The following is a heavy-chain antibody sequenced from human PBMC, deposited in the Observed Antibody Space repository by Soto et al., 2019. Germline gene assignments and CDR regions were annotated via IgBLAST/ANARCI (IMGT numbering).Heavy chain of an antibody. D-gene: IGHD2-2*01. Sequence: PGESLKISCKGSGYSFTSYWISWVRQMPGKGLEWMGRIDPSDSYTNYSPSFQGHVTISADKSISTAYLQWSSLKASDTAMYYCARIDFVVVPAAPSGYYYGMDVWGQGTTVTVSS. J-gene: IGHJ6*02. CDR2: IDPSDSYT. CDR3: ARIDFVVVPAAPSGYYYGMDV. CDR1: GYSFTSYW. V-gene: IGHV5-10-1*01.